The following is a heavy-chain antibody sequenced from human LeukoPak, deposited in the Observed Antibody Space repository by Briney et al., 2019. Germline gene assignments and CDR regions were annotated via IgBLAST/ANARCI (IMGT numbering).Heavy chain of an antibody. V-gene: IGHV3-33*01. CDR1: GFTFSSYG. J-gene: IGHJ4*02. Sequence: GGSLRLSCAASGFTFSSYGMHWVRQAPGKGLEWVAVIWYDGSNKYYADSVKGRFTISRDNSKNTLYLQMNSLRAEDTAVYYCARGDYYDSSGYSPLDYWGQGTLVTVSS. D-gene: IGHD3-22*01. CDR3: ARGDYYDSSGYSPLDY. CDR2: IWYDGSNK.